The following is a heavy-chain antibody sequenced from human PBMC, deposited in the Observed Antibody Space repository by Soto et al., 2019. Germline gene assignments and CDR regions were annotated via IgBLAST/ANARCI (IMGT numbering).Heavy chain of an antibody. CDR2: IVVGSANT. CDR1: GFTFTSSA. V-gene: IGHV1-58*01. J-gene: IGHJ6*02. Sequence: SVKVSCKASGFTFTSSAVQWVRQTRGQRLEWIGWIVVGSANTNYAQRFQERVTITSDRSTNTAYMELSSLGSEDTAVYYCAADSSLNDGNLSYYGLDALGHGTTVNVS. CDR3: AADSSLNDGNLSYYGLDA. D-gene: IGHD1-1*01.